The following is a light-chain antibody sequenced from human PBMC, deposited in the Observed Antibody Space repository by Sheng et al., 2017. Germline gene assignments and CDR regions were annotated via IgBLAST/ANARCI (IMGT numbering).Light chain of an antibody. CDR1: QSISSW. Sequence: DIQMTQSPSTLSASVGDRVAITCRASQSISSWLAWYQQKPGKAPKLLIYKASSLESGVPSRFSGSGSGTEFTLTISSLQPDDFATYCCQQYNSYSQGTFGQGTKVEVK. J-gene: IGKJ1*01. CDR3: QQYNSYSQGT. CDR2: KAS. V-gene: IGKV1-5*03.